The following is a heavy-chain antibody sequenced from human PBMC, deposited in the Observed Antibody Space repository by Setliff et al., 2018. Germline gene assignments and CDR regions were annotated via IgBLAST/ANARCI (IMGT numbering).Heavy chain of an antibody. V-gene: IGHV4-4*08. J-gene: IGHJ4*02. D-gene: IGHD2-8*01. CDR3: AREGFYCTNGVCYRPFDY. CDR2: IYSIGNT. CDR1: GGSFSDYY. Sequence: SETLSLTCAVYGGSFSDYYGSWIRQPPGKGLEWIGDIYSIGNTNYNPSLKSRVTISVDTSKNQFSLNLTSVTAADTAVYYCAREGFYCTNGVCYRPFDYWGQGTLVTVSS.